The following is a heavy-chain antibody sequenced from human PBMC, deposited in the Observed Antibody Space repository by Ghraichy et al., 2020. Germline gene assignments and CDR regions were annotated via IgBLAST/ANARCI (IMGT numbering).Heavy chain of an antibody. CDR2: IYHSGST. CDR3: ASTTYCSGGSCYSPGYFDL. J-gene: IGHJ2*01. D-gene: IGHD2-15*01. Sequence: SETLSLTCAVSGGSISSSNWWSWVRQPPGKGLEWIGEIYHSGSTNYNPSLKSRVTISVDKSKNQFSLKLSSVTAADTAVYYCASTTYCSGGSCYSPGYFDLWGRGTLVTVSS. CDR1: GGSISSSNW. V-gene: IGHV4-4*02.